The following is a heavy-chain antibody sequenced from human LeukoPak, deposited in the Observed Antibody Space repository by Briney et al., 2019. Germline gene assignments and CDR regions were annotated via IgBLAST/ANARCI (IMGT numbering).Heavy chain of an antibody. D-gene: IGHD6-19*01. CDR2: ISYDGSNE. V-gene: IGHV3-30-3*01. CDR3: AKGRGSGWYAEYFQH. Sequence: PTGRSLRLSCAASGFTFRSYAMHWVRQAPGKGLEWAAVISYDGSNEYYADSVKGRFTISRDNSKNTLYLQMNSLRAEDTAVYYCAKGRGSGWYAEYFQHWGQGTLVTVSS. J-gene: IGHJ1*01. CDR1: GFTFRSYA.